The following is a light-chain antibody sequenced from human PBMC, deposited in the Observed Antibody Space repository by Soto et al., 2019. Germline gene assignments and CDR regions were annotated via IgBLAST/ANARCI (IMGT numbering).Light chain of an antibody. CDR2: DAT. V-gene: IGKV3-11*01. CDR3: QQRSSVIT. Sequence: EVVLAQSPASLSLSPWERATLSCRASQSVASHLAWYQQKPGQAPRLLIYDATKRATGIPARFSGNGFGTYFTLTISSLEPEDVAVYYCQQRSSVITFGQGTRLDIK. J-gene: IGKJ5*01. CDR1: QSVASH.